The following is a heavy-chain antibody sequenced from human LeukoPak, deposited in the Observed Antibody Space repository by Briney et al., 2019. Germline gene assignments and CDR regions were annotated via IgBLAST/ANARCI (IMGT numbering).Heavy chain of an antibody. D-gene: IGHD6-13*01. CDR2: IIPILGIA. V-gene: IGHV1-69*04. CDR3: ARGRLKTIYSSTPYNWFDP. J-gene: IGHJ5*02. CDR1: GGTFSSYA. Sequence: ASVKVSCRASGGTFSSYAISWVRQAPGQGLEWMGRIIPILGIANYAQKFQGRVTITADKSTSTAYMELSSLRSEDTAVYYCARGRLKTIYSSTPYNWFDPWGQGTLVTVSS.